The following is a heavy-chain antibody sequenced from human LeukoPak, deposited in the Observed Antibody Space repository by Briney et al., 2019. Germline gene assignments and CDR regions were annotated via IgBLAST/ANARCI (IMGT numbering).Heavy chain of an antibody. CDR2: IIPTFGTA. CDR1: GGTFSSYA. Sequence: SVKVSCKASGGTFSSYAISWVRQAPGQGLEWMGGIIPTFGTANYAQKFQGRVTITADESTSTAYMELSSLRSEDTAVYYCASGYCSGGSCYRVEPDYWGQGTLVTASS. CDR3: ASGYCSGGSCYRVEPDY. V-gene: IGHV1-69*01. D-gene: IGHD2-15*01. J-gene: IGHJ4*02.